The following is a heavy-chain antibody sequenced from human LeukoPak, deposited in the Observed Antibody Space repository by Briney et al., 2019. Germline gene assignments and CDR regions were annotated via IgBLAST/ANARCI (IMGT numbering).Heavy chain of an antibody. Sequence: GGSLRFSCAASGFTVSTNYMSWVRQAPGKGLEWVSLIYSGGGTYYADSVKGRFTISRDNSRNTLSLQMNSLRVDDTAVYYCARGFRSVTTWGYFDYWGQGALVTVSS. D-gene: IGHD4-17*01. CDR2: IYSGGGT. CDR3: ARGFRSVTTWGYFDY. CDR1: GFTVSTNY. J-gene: IGHJ4*02. V-gene: IGHV3-66*01.